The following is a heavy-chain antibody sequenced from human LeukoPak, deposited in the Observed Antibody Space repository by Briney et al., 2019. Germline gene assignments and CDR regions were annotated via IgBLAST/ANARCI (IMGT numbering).Heavy chain of an antibody. D-gene: IGHD4-11*01. V-gene: IGHV1-2*04. CDR3: ARGMTTVTPDAFDI. Sequence: ASVKVSCKASGYTFTGYYMHWVRQAPGQGLEWMGWISPNSGGTNYAQKFQGWVTMTRDTSISTAYMELSRLRSDDTAVYYCARGMTTVTPDAFDIWGQGTMVTVSS. CDR2: ISPNSGGT. CDR1: GYTFTGYY. J-gene: IGHJ3*02.